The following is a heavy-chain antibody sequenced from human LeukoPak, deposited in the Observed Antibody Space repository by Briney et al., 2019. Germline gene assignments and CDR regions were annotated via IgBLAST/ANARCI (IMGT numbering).Heavy chain of an antibody. V-gene: IGHV1-46*02. J-gene: IGHJ4*02. CDR1: GYTFNGYY. D-gene: IGHD1-26*01. CDR2: INPSGGAT. CDR3: ARNVDSGFDF. Sequence: GASVKVSCEASGYTFNGYYIHWVRQAPGQGLEWMGFINPSGGATSYAQNFQGRVTMTRDMSTSTVYMELSSLRSEDTAVYYCARNVDSGFDFWGQGTLVTVSS.